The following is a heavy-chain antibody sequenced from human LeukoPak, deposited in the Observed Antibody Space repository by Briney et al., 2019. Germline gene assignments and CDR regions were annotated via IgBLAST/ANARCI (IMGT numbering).Heavy chain of an antibody. CDR3: ARLTAVAANGFDY. Sequence: SETLSLTCTVSGGSISSSNYYWGWIRQPPGKGLEWIGSIYYSGDTYYSPSLKSRVTISVDTSKNQFSLKLNPVTAADTGVYYCARLTAVAANGFDYWGQGTLVTVSS. CDR2: IYYSGDT. CDR1: GGSISSSNYY. J-gene: IGHJ4*02. D-gene: IGHD6-19*01. V-gene: IGHV4-39*01.